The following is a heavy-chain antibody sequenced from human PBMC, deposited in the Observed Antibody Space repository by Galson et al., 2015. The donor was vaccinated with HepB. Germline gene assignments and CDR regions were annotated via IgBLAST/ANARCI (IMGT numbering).Heavy chain of an antibody. J-gene: IGHJ4*02. D-gene: IGHD2-2*01. CDR2: FDPEDGET. CDR3: ATDGRLRVVPAAMGN. CDR1: GYTLTELS. Sequence: SVKVSCKVSGYTLTELSMHWVRQAPGKGLEWMGGFDPEDGETIYAQKFQGRVTMTEDTSTDTAYMELNSLRSEDTAVYYCATDGRLRVVPAAMGNWGQGTLVTVSS. V-gene: IGHV1-24*01.